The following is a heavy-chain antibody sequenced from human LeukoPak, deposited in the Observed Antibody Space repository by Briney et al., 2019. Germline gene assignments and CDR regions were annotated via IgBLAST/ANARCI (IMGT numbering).Heavy chain of an antibody. CDR1: GYTFTGYY. D-gene: IGHD6-19*01. V-gene: IGHV1-2*02. CDR2: INPNSGGT. Sequence: GASVKVSCKASGYTFTGYYIHWVRQAPGQGLEWMGWINPNSGGTNYAQKFQGRVTMTRDTSISTAYMELSRLRSDDTAVYYCASSQQWLVPRFDYWGQGTLVTVSS. J-gene: IGHJ4*02. CDR3: ASSQQWLVPRFDY.